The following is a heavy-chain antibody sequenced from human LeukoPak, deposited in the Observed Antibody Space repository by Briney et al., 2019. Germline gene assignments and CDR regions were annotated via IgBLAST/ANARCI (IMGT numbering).Heavy chain of an antibody. CDR1: GFTFDDFD. CDR3: ARAATGHYYYYMDV. Sequence: GGSLRLSCAASGFTFDDFDMSWVPQVPGKGLEWVSGVSWNGRNSGYADSLKGRFTISRDNAKNSLYPQMNGLRAEDTAFYYCARAATGHYYYYMDVWGNGTTVTVSS. CDR2: VSWNGRNS. J-gene: IGHJ6*03. V-gene: IGHV3-20*04. D-gene: IGHD3-9*01.